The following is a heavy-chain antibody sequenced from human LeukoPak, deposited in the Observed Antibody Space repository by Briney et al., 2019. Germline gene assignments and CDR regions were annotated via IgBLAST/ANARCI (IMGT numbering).Heavy chain of an antibody. D-gene: IGHD6-13*01. CDR2: IYTGDSDT. J-gene: IGHJ3*02. Sequence: RLGESLKISCKGSGYRFTSYWIGWVRPMPGKGLEWMGIIYTGDSDTRYSPSFQGQVTISADKSISTAYLQWSSLKASDTAMYYCARHDYSRIVAAVDAFDIWGQGTMVTVSS. CDR3: ARHDYSRIVAAVDAFDI. V-gene: IGHV5-51*01. CDR1: GYRFTSYW.